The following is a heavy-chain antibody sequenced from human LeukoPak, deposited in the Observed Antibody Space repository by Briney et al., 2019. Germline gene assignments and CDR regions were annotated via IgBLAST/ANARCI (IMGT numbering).Heavy chain of an antibody. CDR2: INHSGST. CDR3: ARGRAHYYDSSGYYLTYYYYYYMDV. V-gene: IGHV4-34*01. Sequence: SETLSLTCAVYGGSFSGYYWGWIRQPPGKGLEWIGEINHSGSTNYNPSLKSRVAISVDTSKNQFSLKLSSVTAADTAVYYCARGRAHYYDSSGYYLTYYYYYYMDVWGKGTTVTVSS. CDR1: GGSFSGYY. J-gene: IGHJ6*03. D-gene: IGHD3-22*01.